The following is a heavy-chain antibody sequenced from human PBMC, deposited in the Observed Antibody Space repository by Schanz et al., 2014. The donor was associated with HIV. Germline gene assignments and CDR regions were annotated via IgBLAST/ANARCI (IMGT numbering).Heavy chain of an antibody. CDR1: GYGYIFTTYY. J-gene: IGHJ6*02. Sequence: QAQLVQSGAEVKKPGASVKISCKASGYGYIFTTYYIHWVRQAPGQGLEWMGMIKTSGGTTTYAPKVQGRVTLTRDTTATTVYMELSSLKSEDTAVYYCARTHYSVVSSRAMDVWGQGTTVTVSS. D-gene: IGHD2-15*01. V-gene: IGHV1-46*01. CDR3: ARTHYSVVSSRAMDV. CDR2: IKTSGGTT.